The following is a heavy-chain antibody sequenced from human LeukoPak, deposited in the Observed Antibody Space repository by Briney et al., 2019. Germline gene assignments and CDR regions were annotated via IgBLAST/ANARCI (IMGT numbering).Heavy chain of an antibody. CDR1: GFTFSSYE. CDR2: ISSSGSTI. V-gene: IGHV3-48*03. Sequence: PGGSLRLSCAASGFTFSSYEMNWVRQAPGKGLEWVSYISSSGSTIYYADSVKGRFTISRDNFKRTVSLEMNRLRAEDTAVYYCAKDAQRGFDYSSSLEHWGQGSLVIVSS. D-gene: IGHD4-11*01. CDR3: AKDAQRGFDYSSSLEH. J-gene: IGHJ5*02.